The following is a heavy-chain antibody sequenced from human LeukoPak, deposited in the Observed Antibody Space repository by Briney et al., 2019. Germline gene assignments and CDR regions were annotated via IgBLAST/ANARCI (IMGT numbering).Heavy chain of an antibody. D-gene: IGHD2-2*01. CDR1: GFTFSSYW. CDR3: AKDFCSSPTCSANYIDF. CDR2: INSDGSST. Sequence: GGSLRLSCAASGFTFSSYWMHWVRQAPGKGLVWVSRINSDGSSTSYADSVKGRFTISRHNAKNTLYVLMNSLRAEDTAVYYCAKDFCSSPTCSANYIDFWGQGTLVTVSS. J-gene: IGHJ4*02. V-gene: IGHV3-74*01.